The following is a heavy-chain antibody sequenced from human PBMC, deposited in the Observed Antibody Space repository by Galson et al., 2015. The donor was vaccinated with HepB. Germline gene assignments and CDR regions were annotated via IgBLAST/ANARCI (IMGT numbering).Heavy chain of an antibody. J-gene: IGHJ6*02. CDR3: ARDRYYGSGSYCMDV. CDR2: IIPILGIA. Sequence: SVKVSCKASGGTFSSYAISWVRQAPGQGLEWMGRIIPILGIANYAQKFQGRVTITADKSTSTAYVELSSLRSEDTAVYYCARDRYYGSGSYCMDVWGQGTTVTVSS. V-gene: IGHV1-69*04. CDR1: GGTFSSYA. D-gene: IGHD3-10*01.